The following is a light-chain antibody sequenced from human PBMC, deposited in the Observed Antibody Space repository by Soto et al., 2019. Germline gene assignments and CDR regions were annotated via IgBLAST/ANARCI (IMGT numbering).Light chain of an antibody. CDR1: SSDVGGYNY. J-gene: IGLJ1*01. CDR2: DVS. Sequence: VLTQPASVSGSPGKSITISCTGTSSDVGGYNYVSWYQQHPGKAPKLMIYDVSNRPSGVSNRFSGSKSGNTASLTISGLQAEDEADYYCSSYTSSSTYYVFGTGTKVTVL. V-gene: IGLV2-14*01. CDR3: SSYTSSSTYYV.